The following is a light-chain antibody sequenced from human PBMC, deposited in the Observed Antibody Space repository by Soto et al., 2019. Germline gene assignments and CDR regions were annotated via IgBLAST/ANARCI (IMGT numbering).Light chain of an antibody. Sequence: EIVLTQSPGTVSLCPGERATLSCRASQSVSSSYLAWYQQKPGQAPRLLIYGASSRATGLPDRFSGSGSGTDFTLTISRLEPEDFAVYYCQQYGSSLFGQGTRLEIK. CDR1: QSVSSSY. CDR3: QQYGSSL. J-gene: IGKJ5*01. V-gene: IGKV3-20*01. CDR2: GAS.